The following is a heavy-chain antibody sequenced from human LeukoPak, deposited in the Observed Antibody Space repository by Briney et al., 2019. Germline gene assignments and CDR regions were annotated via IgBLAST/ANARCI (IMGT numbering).Heavy chain of an antibody. CDR1: GGTFSSYA. Sequence: SVKVSCKASGGTFSSYAIGWVRQAPGQGLEWMGRIIPILGTANYAQKFQGRVTITTDESTSTAYMELSSLRSEDTAVYYCARAYYYDSSGYPAFDIWGQGTMVTVSS. D-gene: IGHD3-22*01. CDR3: ARAYYYDSSGYPAFDI. J-gene: IGHJ3*02. V-gene: IGHV1-69*11. CDR2: IIPILGTA.